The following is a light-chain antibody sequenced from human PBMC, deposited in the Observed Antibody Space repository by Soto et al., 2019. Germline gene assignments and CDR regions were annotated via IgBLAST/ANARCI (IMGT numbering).Light chain of an antibody. V-gene: IGLV1-40*01. CDR2: GNS. CDR1: SSNIGAGYD. J-gene: IGLJ3*02. Sequence: QSVLTQPPSVSGAPGPRVTLSCTGSSSNIGAGYDVHWYQQLPGTAPKLLIYGNSNRPSGVPDRFSGSKSGTSASLAITGLQAEDEADYYYQSYDSSLSGWVFGEGTKLPV. CDR3: QSYDSSLSGWV.